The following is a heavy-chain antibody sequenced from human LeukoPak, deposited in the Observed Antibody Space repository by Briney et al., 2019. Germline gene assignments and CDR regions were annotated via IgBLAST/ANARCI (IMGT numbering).Heavy chain of an antibody. V-gene: IGHV3-21*01. Sequence: GGSLRLSCAASGFTFSSYSMNWVRQAPGKGLEWVSSIVKGRFTISRDNAKNSLYLQMNSLRAEDTAVYYCARSGSWPEDFQHWGQGTLVTVSS. CDR2: I. D-gene: IGHD6-13*01. CDR1: GFTFSSYS. J-gene: IGHJ1*01. CDR3: ARSGSWPEDFQH.